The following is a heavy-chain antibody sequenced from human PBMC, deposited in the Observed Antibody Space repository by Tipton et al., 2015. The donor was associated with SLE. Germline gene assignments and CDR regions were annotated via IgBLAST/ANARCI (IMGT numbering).Heavy chain of an antibody. CDR2: ISGSGGST. Sequence: SLRLSCAASGFTFSSYAMSWVRQAPGKGLEWVSAISGSGGSTYYADSVKGRFTISRDNSKSTLYLEMNSLRLEDTAVYYCAKTVDQWSRETFDYWGLGTLVTVSS. V-gene: IGHV3-23*01. J-gene: IGHJ4*02. CDR3: AKTVDQWSRETFDY. D-gene: IGHD3-10*01. CDR1: GFTFSSYA.